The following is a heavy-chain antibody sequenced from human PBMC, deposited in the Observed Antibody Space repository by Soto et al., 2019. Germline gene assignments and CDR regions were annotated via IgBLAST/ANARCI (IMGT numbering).Heavy chain of an antibody. CDR2: ISAYNGNT. D-gene: IGHD3-9*01. Sequence: SVTVSCKASVYSKTSNGSSWVRQAPGQGLEWMGWISAYNGNTNYAQKLQGRVTMTTDTSTSTAYMELRSLRSDDTAVYYCARSDFDWLLSDIWGQGTMVTVSS. J-gene: IGHJ3*02. CDR1: VYSKTSNG. CDR3: ARSDFDWLLSDI. V-gene: IGHV1-18*01.